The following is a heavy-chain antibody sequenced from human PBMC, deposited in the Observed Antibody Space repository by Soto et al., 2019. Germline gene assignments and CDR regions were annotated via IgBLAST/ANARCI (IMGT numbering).Heavy chain of an antibody. CDR1: GFTFSSYG. J-gene: IGHJ1*01. CDR3: AKDSPVGVPLMRDLHD. Sequence: GSLRLSCAASGFTFSSYGMSWVRQAPGKGLEWVSVISGSGGSSYYADSVRGRFTLSRDNSKNTVYLQMNSLRAEDTAVYYCAKDSPVGVPLMRDLHDWGQGTLVTVSS. D-gene: IGHD2-8*01. V-gene: IGHV3-23*01. CDR2: ISGSGGSS.